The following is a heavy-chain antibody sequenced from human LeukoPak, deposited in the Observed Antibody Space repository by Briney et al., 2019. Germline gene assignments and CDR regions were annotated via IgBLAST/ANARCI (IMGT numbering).Heavy chain of an antibody. Sequence: PGGSLRLSCAASGFTFNRYWMSWVRQAPGKGLEWVAQIKSDGSEEYFADSVRGRFTISRDNAKRSLYLQMNSLGAEDTAVYCCARGFSGSGWYFGVDYWGQGTLVTVSS. V-gene: IGHV3-7*02. CDR1: GFTFNRYW. CDR3: ARGFSGSGWYFGVDY. CDR2: IKSDGSEE. D-gene: IGHD6-19*01. J-gene: IGHJ4*02.